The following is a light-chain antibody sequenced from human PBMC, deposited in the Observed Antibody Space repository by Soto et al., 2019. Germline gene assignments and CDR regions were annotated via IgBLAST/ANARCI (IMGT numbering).Light chain of an antibody. CDR2: DVS. Sequence: QSALTQPASVYGSPGQSITISCTGTRSDVGGYNYVSWYKQKPGKAPKLVTYDVSHRPSGVSDRFFGSKSGNTASLIISGLQAEDEADYYCFSYSTSRARIFGGGTKVTVL. CDR1: RSDVGGYNY. CDR3: FSYSTSRARI. J-gene: IGLJ2*01. V-gene: IGLV2-14*01.